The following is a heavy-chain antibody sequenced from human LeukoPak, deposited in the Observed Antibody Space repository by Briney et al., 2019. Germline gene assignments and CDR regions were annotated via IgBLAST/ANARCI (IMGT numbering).Heavy chain of an antibody. D-gene: IGHD2-15*01. J-gene: IGHJ4*02. CDR1: GYTFTSYY. V-gene: IGHV1-2*02. CDR3: ARVPICSGGSCYSPFDY. CDR2: INPNSGGT. Sequence: ASVKVSCKASGYTFTSYYMHWVRQAPGQGLEWMGWINPNSGGTNYAQKFQGRVTMTRDTSISTAYMELSRLRSDDTAVYYCARVPICSGGSCYSPFDYWGQGTPVTVSS.